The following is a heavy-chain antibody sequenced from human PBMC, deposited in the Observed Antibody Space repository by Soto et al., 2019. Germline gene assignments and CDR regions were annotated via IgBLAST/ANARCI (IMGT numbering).Heavy chain of an antibody. CDR3: VSWFSAHFDY. Sequence: GGSLRLSCATSGFIFEDYAMHWVRQAPGKGLEWVSTISRDGANRHYADSVNGRFTISRDNSRNTVDLHMARLRAEDTARYYCVSWFSAHFDYWGQGIVVTVSS. J-gene: IGHJ4*02. CDR1: GFIFEDYA. D-gene: IGHD3-10*01. V-gene: IGHV3-23*01. CDR2: ISRDGANR.